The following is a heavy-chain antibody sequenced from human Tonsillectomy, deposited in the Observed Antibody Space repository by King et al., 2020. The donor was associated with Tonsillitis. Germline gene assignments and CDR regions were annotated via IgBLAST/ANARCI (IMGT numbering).Heavy chain of an antibody. J-gene: IGHJ4*02. Sequence: VQLVESGGGVVQPGRSLRLSCAASGFTFSSYGIHWVRQAPGKVLEWVAVISYDGSHKYYADSVKGRFTISRDNSKNTLYLQMNSLRAEDTAVYYCANFLRILDYWGQGTLVTVSS. CDR3: ANFLRILDY. V-gene: IGHV3-30*18. CDR1: GFTFSSYG. CDR2: ISYDGSHK. D-gene: IGHD3-3*01.